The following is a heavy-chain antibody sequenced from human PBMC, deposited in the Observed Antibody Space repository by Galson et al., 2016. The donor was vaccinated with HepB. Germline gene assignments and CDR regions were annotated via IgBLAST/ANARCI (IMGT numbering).Heavy chain of an antibody. Sequence: SVKVSCKASGYTFTSYDINWVRQAPGQGLEWMGWMNPNSGNTVYAQKFQGRVTMASNTSISTAYMELTSLRSEDTAVYFCARDLEHLRAGSYVMDVWGQGTTVTVSS. CDR1: GYTFTSYD. V-gene: IGHV1-8*01. D-gene: IGHD3-10*01. CDR2: MNPNSGNT. CDR3: ARDLEHLRAGSYVMDV. J-gene: IGHJ6*02.